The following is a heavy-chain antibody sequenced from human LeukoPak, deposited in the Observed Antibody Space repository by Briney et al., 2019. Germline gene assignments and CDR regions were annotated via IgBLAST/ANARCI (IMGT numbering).Heavy chain of an antibody. CDR2: ITGSGAST. D-gene: IGHD2-2*01. CDR3: ATPAPCSSTSCYSSTIYYYYGMDV. Sequence: PGGSLRLSCAASGFTFSSHAMGWVRQAPGKGLEWVSSITGSGASTYYGDSVKGRFTISRDNSKNTLYLQMNSLRAEDTAVYYCATPAPCSSTSCYSSTIYYYYGMDVWGQGTTVTVSS. J-gene: IGHJ6*02. V-gene: IGHV3-23*01. CDR1: GFTFSSHA.